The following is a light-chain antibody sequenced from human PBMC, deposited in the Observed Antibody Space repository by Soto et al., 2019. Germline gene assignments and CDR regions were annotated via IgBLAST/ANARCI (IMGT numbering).Light chain of an antibody. CDR1: SSDIASYNY. V-gene: IGLV2-14*03. CDR2: DVG. CDR3: SSSSISSTPYV. Sequence: QSALTQPASVSGSPGQSITISCTGTSSDIASYNYVSWYQQHPGKAPKLMIYDVGNRPSGVSARFSGSKSGNTATLTISGLQTEDEADYYCSSSSISSTPYVFGTGTKLTVL. J-gene: IGLJ1*01.